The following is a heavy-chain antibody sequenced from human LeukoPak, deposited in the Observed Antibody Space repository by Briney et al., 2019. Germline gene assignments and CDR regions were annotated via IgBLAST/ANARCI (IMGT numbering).Heavy chain of an antibody. V-gene: IGHV4-34*01. CDR1: GGSFSGYY. Sequence: SETLSLTCAVYGGSFSGYYWSWIRQPPGKGLEWIGEINHSGSTNYNPSLKSRVTISVDTSKNQFSLKLSSVTAADTAVYYCASSYDILSGEIGFDYWGQGTLVTVSS. J-gene: IGHJ4*02. D-gene: IGHD3-9*01. CDR2: INHSGST. CDR3: ASSYDILSGEIGFDY.